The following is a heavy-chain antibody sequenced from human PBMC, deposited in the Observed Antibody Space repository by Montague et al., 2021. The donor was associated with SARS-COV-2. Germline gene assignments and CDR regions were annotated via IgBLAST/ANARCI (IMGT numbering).Heavy chain of an antibody. D-gene: IGHD2-21*01. CDR1: GGSISSGSYY. V-gene: IGHV4-31*03. CDR3: ARARTSLIVVVNEFDY. CDR2: IYYSGSS. J-gene: IGHJ4*02. Sequence: TLSLTCTVSGGSISSGSYYWSWIRQHPGKGLEWIGYIYYSGSSYYNPSLKSRVTISADTSKNQFSLRLSSVTAADTAVYYCARARTSLIVVVNEFDYWGQGTLVTVSS.